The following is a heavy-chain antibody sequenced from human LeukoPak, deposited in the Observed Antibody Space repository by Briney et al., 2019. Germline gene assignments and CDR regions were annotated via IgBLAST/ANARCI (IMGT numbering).Heavy chain of an antibody. V-gene: IGHV1-2*02. CDR1: GYTFTGYY. J-gene: IGHJ4*02. CDR2: INPNSGGT. CDR3: ATARDRNSVYSSLDY. D-gene: IGHD5/OR15-5a*01. Sequence: ASVKVSCKASGYTFTGYYMHWVRQAPGQGLEWMGWINPNSGGTNYAQKFQGRVTMTRDTSISTAYMELSSLRSDDTAVYYCATARDRNSVYSSLDYWGQETLVTVSS.